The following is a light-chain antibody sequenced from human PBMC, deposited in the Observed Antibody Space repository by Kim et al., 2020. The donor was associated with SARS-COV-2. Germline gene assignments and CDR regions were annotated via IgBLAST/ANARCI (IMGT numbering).Light chain of an antibody. CDR2: QDN. V-gene: IGLV3-1*01. Sequence: VSPGETASITCSGDELGDKYASWYQQKPGQSPVMVIYQDNKRPSGIPERFSGSNSGNTASLTISGTQAVDEAVYYCQAWDNNIVIFGGGTQLTVL. CDR1: ELGDKY. CDR3: QAWDNNIVI. J-gene: IGLJ2*01.